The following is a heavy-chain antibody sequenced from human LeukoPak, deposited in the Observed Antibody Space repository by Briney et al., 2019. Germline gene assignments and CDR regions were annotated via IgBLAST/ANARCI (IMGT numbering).Heavy chain of an antibody. D-gene: IGHD6-6*01. J-gene: IGHJ4*02. V-gene: IGHV4-34*01. CDR2: INHSGST. CDR3: ARGRWSSSSRLFDY. Sequence: PSETLSLPCAVYGGSFSVYYWSWTRQPPGKALEWVGEINHSGSTNYNPSLKSRVTISVDTSKNQFSLKLSSVTAADTAVYYCARGRWSSSSRLFDYWGQGTLVTVSS. CDR1: GGSFSVYY.